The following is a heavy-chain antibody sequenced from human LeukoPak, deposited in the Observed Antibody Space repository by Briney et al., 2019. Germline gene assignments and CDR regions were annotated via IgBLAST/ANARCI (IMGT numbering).Heavy chain of an antibody. J-gene: IGHJ3*02. CDR1: GYTFTGYY. CDR2: INPNSGGT. CDR3: AIIAAGDSGNDAFDI. Sequence: ASVKVSCKASGYTFTGYYMHWVRQAPGQGLEWMGWINPNSGGTNYAQKLQGRVTMTTDTSTSTAYMELRSLRSDDTAVYYCAIIAAGDSGNDAFDIWGQGTMVTVSS. D-gene: IGHD6-13*01. V-gene: IGHV1-2*02.